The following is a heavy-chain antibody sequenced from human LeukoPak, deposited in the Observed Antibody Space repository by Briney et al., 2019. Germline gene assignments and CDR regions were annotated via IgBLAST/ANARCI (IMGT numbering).Heavy chain of an antibody. CDR2: FDPEDGET. CDR3: ATAEVRGVTIISRGDYYGMDV. Sequence: APVKVSCKVSGYTLTELSMHWVRQAPGKGLEWMGGFDPEDGETIYAQKFQGRVTMTEDTSTDTAYMELSSLRSEDTAVYYCATAEVRGVTIISRGDYYGMDVWGQGTTVTVSS. V-gene: IGHV1-24*01. CDR1: GYTLTELS. J-gene: IGHJ6*02. D-gene: IGHD3-10*01.